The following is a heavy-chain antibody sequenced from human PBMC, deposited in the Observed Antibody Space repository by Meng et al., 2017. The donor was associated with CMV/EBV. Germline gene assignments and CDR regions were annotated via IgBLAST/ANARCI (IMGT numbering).Heavy chain of an antibody. CDR2: IIPIFGTA. D-gene: IGHD3-3*01. CDR3: ARERESGYGMDV. J-gene: IGHJ6*02. V-gene: IGHV1-69*05. Sequence: SVKVSCKASGGTFSSYAISWVRQAPGQGLEWMGGIIPIFGTANYAQKFQGRVTITMDESTSTAYMELSSLRSEDTAVYYCARERESGYGMDVWGQGTTVTVSS. CDR1: GGTFSSYA.